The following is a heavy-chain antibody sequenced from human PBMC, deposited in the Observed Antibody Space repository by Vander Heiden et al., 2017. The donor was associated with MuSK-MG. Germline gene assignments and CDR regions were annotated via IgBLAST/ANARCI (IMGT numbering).Heavy chain of an antibody. CDR3: ARGLAPEWEWLRGGADDAFDI. CDR2: INHSGST. V-gene: IGHV4-34*01. Sequence: QVQLQQWGAGLLTPSETLSLTCAVYGGSFSGYYWSWIRPPPGKGLEWIGEINHSGSTNYNPSLKSRVTISVDTSKNQFSLKLSSVTAADTAVYYCARGLAPEWEWLRGGADDAFDIWGQGTMVTVSS. CDR1: GGSFSGYY. J-gene: IGHJ3*02. D-gene: IGHD5-12*01.